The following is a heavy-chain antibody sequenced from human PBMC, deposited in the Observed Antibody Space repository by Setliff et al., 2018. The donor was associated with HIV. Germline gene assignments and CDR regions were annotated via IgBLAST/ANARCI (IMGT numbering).Heavy chain of an antibody. V-gene: IGHV3-21*01. J-gene: IGHJ4*02. Sequence: PGGSLRLSCAASGLTFSSYSMNWVRQAPGKGLEWVSYISSSSSYTHYADSVKGRFTISRDNAKNSLYLEMNSLRAEDTAVYYCARHRWGGNDGLNYWGQGTLVTVSS. CDR3: ARHRWGGNDGLNY. CDR1: GLTFSSYS. D-gene: IGHD7-27*01. CDR2: ISSSSSYT.